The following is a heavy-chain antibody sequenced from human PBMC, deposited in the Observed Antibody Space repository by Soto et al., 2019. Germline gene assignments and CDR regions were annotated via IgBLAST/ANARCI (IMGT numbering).Heavy chain of an antibody. CDR2: IIPIFGTA. CDR1: GGTFSSYA. D-gene: IGHD3-10*01. CDR3: AGGPVSAIMVRGGGLLDP. J-gene: IGHJ5*02. Sequence: SVKVSCKASGGTFSSYAISWVRQAPGQGLEWMGGIIPIFGTANYAQKFQGRVTITADKSTSTAYMELSSLRSEDTAVYYCAGGPVSAIMVRGGGLLDPWGQGTLVTVSS. V-gene: IGHV1-69*06.